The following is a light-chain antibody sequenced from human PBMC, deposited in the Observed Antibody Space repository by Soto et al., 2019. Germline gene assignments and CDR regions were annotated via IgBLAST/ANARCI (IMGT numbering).Light chain of an antibody. CDR1: QSVTSSF. CDR3: QQSYSTPRT. J-gene: IGKJ1*01. CDR2: GAS. Sequence: EIVLTQSPGTLSLSPWERATLSCRASQSVTSSFLAWYQQKPGQAPRLLIYGASNRATGIPDRFSGSGSGTDFTLTISSLQPEDFATYYCQQSYSTPRTFGQGTKVDIK. V-gene: IGKV3-20*01.